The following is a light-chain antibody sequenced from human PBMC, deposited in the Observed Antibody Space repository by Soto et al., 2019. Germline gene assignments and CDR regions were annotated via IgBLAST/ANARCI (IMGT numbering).Light chain of an antibody. J-gene: IGKJ5*01. CDR2: DTS. CDR3: QQYDNLPIT. V-gene: IGKV1-33*01. Sequence: DIQMTQSPSTLSASVGDRVTITCRASQSTSSYLAWYQQKPGKAPNLLIYDTSVLETGVPSRFSGSKSGTDFTFTISSLQPEDVATYYCQQYDNLPITFGQGTRLEIK. CDR1: QSTSSY.